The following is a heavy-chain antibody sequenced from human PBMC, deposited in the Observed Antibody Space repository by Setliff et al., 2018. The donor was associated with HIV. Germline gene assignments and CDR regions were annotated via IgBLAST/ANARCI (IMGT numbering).Heavy chain of an antibody. Sequence: SLRLSCAASGFTFWSHSMLWVRQAPGKGLEWVGRIDKKTNGGTRDYAAPVKGRFTISRDDSKNTLYLQMNSLKSEDTAIYYCTTGSNSFWSGYSKHWGQGALVTVSS. J-gene: IGHJ4*02. CDR1: GFTFWSHS. D-gene: IGHD3-3*01. V-gene: IGHV3-15*04. CDR2: IDKKTNGGTR. CDR3: TTGSNSFWSGYSKH.